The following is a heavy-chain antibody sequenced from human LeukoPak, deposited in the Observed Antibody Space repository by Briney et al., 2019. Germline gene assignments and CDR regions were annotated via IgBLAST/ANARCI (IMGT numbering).Heavy chain of an antibody. Sequence: GGSLRLSCAASGFTFSSYSMNWVRQAPGKGLEWVSSISSSSSYIYYADSVKGRFTISRDNAKNSLDLQMNSLRVEDTAVYYCARLGPASSGWPESFDYWGQGTLVTVSS. CDR2: ISSSSSYI. CDR3: ARLGPASSGWPESFDY. D-gene: IGHD6-19*01. V-gene: IGHV3-21*04. J-gene: IGHJ4*02. CDR1: GFTFSSYS.